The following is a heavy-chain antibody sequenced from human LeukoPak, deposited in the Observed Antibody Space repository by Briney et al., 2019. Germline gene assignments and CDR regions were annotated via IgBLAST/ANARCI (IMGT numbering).Heavy chain of an antibody. J-gene: IGHJ5*02. CDR2: IFYSGTI. CDR1: GASISGSDYN. V-gene: IGHV4-30-4*01. CDR3: ATLDNSFDH. Sequence: SETLSLTCNVSGASISGSDYNWSWLRQPPRKGLEWIASIFYSGTIYNNPSLKSRTLISVDTSKNQFSLRLTSVTAADTAVYFCATLDNSFDHWGQGTLVTVSS.